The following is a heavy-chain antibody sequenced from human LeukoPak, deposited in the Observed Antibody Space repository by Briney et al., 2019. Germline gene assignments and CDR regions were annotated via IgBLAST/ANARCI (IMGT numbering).Heavy chain of an antibody. CDR2: IYSGGST. J-gene: IGHJ6*02. D-gene: IGHD6-19*01. V-gene: IGHV3-53*01. Sequence: GGSLRLSCAASGFTVSSNYMSWVRQAPGKGLEWVSVIYSGGSTYYAGSVKGRFTISRDNSKNTLYLQMNSLRAEDTAVYYCARRGSSGRTYYYGMDVWGQGTTVTVSS. CDR3: ARRGSSGRTYYYGMDV. CDR1: GFTVSSNY.